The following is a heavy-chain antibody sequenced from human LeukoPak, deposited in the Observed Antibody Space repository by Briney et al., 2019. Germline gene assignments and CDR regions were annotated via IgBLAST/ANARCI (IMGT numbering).Heavy chain of an antibody. CDR1: GITFRSYG. CDR2: ISYDGSHK. CDR3: AKGARGDTVTSIVGLNWFDP. V-gene: IGHV3-30*18. D-gene: IGHD4-17*01. Sequence: GGALRLVCAAYGITFRSYGMNWVRRAPGKGLEWVAVISYDGSHKYYADSVKGRFSISRDNSKNTLYLQMNSLRADDTAVYYCAKGARGDTVTSIVGLNWFDPWGQGTLVTVSS. J-gene: IGHJ5*02.